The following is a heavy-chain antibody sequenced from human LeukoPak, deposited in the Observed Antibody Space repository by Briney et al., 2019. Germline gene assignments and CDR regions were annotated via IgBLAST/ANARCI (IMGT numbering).Heavy chain of an antibody. CDR3: ARERRTMTTSLYY. CDR2: ISTGGSTI. V-gene: IGHV3-48*03. J-gene: IGHJ4*02. D-gene: IGHD4-17*01. CDR1: GFTFSSYE. Sequence: GGSLRLSCAASGFTFSSYEMNWVRQAPGKGLEWVSYISTGGSTIYYADSVKGRFTISRDDAKNSLYLQMNSLRAEDTAVYYCARERRTMTTSLYYWGQGTLGSVSS.